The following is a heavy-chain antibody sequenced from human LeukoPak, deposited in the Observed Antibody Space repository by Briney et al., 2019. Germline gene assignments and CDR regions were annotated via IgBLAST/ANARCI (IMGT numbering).Heavy chain of an antibody. CDR2: IYHSGST. J-gene: IGHJ5*02. Sequence: SQTLSLTCAVSGGSISSGGYSWSWIRQPPGKGLEWIGYIYHSGSTYYNPSLKSRVTISVDTSKNQFSLKLSSVTAADTAVYYCARYMPAATNWFDPWGQGTLVTVSS. CDR1: GGSISSGGYS. D-gene: IGHD2-2*01. V-gene: IGHV4-30-2*02. CDR3: ARYMPAATNWFDP.